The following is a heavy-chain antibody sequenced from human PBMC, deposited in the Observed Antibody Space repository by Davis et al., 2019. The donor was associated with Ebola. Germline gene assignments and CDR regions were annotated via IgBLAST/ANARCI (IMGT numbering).Heavy chain of an antibody. CDR3: ARAPTGFLGSYYLNFDY. D-gene: IGHD1-26*01. J-gene: IGHJ4*02. CDR2: INSDGSTT. V-gene: IGHV3-74*01. CDR1: GFTFSSHW. Sequence: GESLKISCAASGFTFSSHWMHWVRQAPGMGLVWVSHINSDGSTTNYADSVKGRFTISRDNAKNTLYLQLNSLRAEDTATYYCARAPTGFLGSYYLNFDYWGQGTLVTVSS.